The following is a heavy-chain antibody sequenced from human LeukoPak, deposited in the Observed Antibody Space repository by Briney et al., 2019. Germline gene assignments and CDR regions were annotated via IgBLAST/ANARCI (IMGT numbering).Heavy chain of an antibody. CDR1: GFTFSSNS. D-gene: IGHD2-15*01. CDR2: INYSGNNT. CDR3: AKVYCSGGNCYSYFDY. Sequence: HPAGSLRLSCPASGFTFSSNSMGWVRQAPGKGLEWVSAINYSGNNTYYADSMKGRFTISRDNSKNTLYLQMHSLRAEDTAIYYCAKVYCSGGNCYSYFDYWGQGTLVTVAS. J-gene: IGHJ4*02. V-gene: IGHV3-23*05.